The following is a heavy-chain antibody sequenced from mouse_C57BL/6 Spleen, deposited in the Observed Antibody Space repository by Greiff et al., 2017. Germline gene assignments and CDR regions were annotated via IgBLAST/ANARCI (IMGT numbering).Heavy chain of an antibody. Sequence: QVQLQQSGAELVRPGASVTLSCKASGYTFTDYEMHWVKQTPVHGLEWIGAIDPETGGTAYNQKFKGKAILTADKSSSTAYMELRSLTSEDSVVYNCTRLITTVVEYAMEYWGQGTSVTVSS. CDR2: IDPETGGT. V-gene: IGHV1-15*01. J-gene: IGHJ4*01. D-gene: IGHD1-1*01. CDR3: TRLITTVVEYAMEY. CDR1: GYTFTDYE.